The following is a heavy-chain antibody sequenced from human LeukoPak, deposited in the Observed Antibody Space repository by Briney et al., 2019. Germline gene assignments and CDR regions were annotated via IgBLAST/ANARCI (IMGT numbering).Heavy chain of an antibody. J-gene: IGHJ4*02. D-gene: IGHD2-15*01. Sequence: GGSLRLACAASGFTFSSYAMSWVRQAPGKGLEWVSAISGSGGSTYYADSVKGRFTIARDNSKNTLYLQMNSLRGEDTAVYYCAKEDEIVVVVAALGYWGQGTLVTVSS. CDR1: GFTFSSYA. V-gene: IGHV3-23*01. CDR2: ISGSGGST. CDR3: AKEDEIVVVVAALGY.